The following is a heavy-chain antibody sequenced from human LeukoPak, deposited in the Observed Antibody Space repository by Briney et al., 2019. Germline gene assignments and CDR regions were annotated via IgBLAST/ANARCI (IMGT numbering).Heavy chain of an antibody. CDR1: GFTFSSYG. D-gene: IGHD3-10*01. CDR2: IRYDGSNK. CDR3: AKDFRARYYGSGSYAR. J-gene: IGHJ4*02. V-gene: IGHV3-30*02. Sequence: TGGSLRLSCAASGFTFSSYGMHWVRQAPGKGLEWVAFIRYDGSNKYYADSVKGRFTISRDNSKNTLYLQMNSLRAEDTAVYYCAKDFRARYYGSGSYARWGQGTLVTVSS.